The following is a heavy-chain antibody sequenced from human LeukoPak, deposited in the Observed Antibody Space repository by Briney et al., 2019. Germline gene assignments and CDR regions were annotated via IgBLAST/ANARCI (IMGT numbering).Heavy chain of an antibody. CDR1: GFTFSRYC. CDR2: KKQDGSAK. J-gene: IGHJ5*02. V-gene: IGHV3-7*04. Sequence: PGGPLRLSCAASGFTFSRYCVSCVRHAPGEGGEGGANKKQDGSAKYYVDSVKGRFTNSRDNAKNSLYLQMNSLRAEDTAVYYCARGPGYSYATSWGQGTLVTVSS. CDR3: ARGPGYSYATS. D-gene: IGHD5-18*01.